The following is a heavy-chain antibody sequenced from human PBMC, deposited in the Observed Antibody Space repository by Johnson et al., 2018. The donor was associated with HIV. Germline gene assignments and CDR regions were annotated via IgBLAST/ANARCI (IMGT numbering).Heavy chain of an antibody. CDR2: ISYDGSNK. CDR3: AKGPWDLPHAFNI. Sequence: QVQLVESGGGVVQPGRSLRLSCAASGFTFSSYAMHWVRQATGKGLEWVAVISYDGSNKYYADSVKGRFTISRDNSKNTLYLQMNSLRAEDTAVYYCAKGPWDLPHAFNIWGRGTMVTVSS. D-gene: IGHD1-26*01. CDR1: GFTFSSYA. J-gene: IGHJ3*02. V-gene: IGHV3-30-3*01.